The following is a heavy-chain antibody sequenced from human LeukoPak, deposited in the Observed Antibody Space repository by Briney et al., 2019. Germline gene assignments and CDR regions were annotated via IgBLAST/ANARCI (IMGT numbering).Heavy chain of an antibody. CDR3: ARLITGVGPFLFDY. CDR2: INPNSGGT. V-gene: IGHV1-2*06. D-gene: IGHD3-22*01. J-gene: IGHJ4*02. Sequence: GASVKVSCKASGYTFTGYYMHWVRQAPGQGLEWMGRINPNSGGTNYAQKFQGRVTMTRDTSISTAYMELSRLRSDDTAVYYCARLITGVGPFLFDYWGQGTLVTVSS. CDR1: GYTFTGYY.